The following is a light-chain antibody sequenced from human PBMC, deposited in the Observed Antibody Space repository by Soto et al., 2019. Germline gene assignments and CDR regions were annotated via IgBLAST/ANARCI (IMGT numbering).Light chain of an antibody. CDR1: QSVSNT. V-gene: IGKV3-15*01. Sequence: EIVMTQSPATLSVSPGERATLSCRASQSVSNTLAWYQQKPGQPPRLLIYRASTRATGIPARFSGSGSGTAFTLTISSLQSEDFAVYYCQHYNNWPPWTFGQGTKVEIK. CDR3: QHYNNWPPWT. J-gene: IGKJ1*01. CDR2: RAS.